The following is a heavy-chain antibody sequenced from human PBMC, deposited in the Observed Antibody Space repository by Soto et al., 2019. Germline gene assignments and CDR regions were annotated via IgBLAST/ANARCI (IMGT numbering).Heavy chain of an antibody. V-gene: IGHV3-30*18. Sequence: GGSLRLSCAASGSTFSSYGMHWVRQAPGKGLEWVAVISYDGSNKYYADSVKGRFTISRDNSKNTLYLQMNSLRAEDTAVYYCAKGPAAIEGGDYWGQGTLVTVSS. CDR2: ISYDGSNK. CDR3: AKGPAAIEGGDY. D-gene: IGHD2-2*01. J-gene: IGHJ4*02. CDR1: GSTFSSYG.